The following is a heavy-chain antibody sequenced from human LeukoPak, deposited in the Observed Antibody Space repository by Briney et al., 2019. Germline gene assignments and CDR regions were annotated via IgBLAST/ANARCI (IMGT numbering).Heavy chain of an antibody. CDR2: ISSSSSYI. Sequence: GGSLRLSCAASGFTFSSYSMNWVRQAPGKGLEWVSSISSSSSYIYYADSVKGRFTISRDNAKNSLYLQMNSLRAEDTAVYYCAREQGYIVRDFDYWGQGTLVTVSS. J-gene: IGHJ4*02. V-gene: IGHV3-21*01. D-gene: IGHD2/OR15-2a*01. CDR1: GFTFSSYS. CDR3: AREQGYIVRDFDY.